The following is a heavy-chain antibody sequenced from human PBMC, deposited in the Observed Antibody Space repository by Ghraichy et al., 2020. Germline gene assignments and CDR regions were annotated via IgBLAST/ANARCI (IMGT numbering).Heavy chain of an antibody. J-gene: IGHJ2*01. CDR1: GSTFRTYF. CDR3: AKSRDFYNAGSSHGPYWYFDV. CDR2: ISYDGSNR. D-gene: IGHD3-10*01. Sequence: GGSLRLSCAASGSTFRTYFMHCVRQAPGKGLEWVAVISYDGSNRHYGDAMTGRVTISRDNSNNTLYLQMNSLRTEDTAGYYCAKSRDFYNAGSSHGPYWYFDVGGRGTVVTVSS. V-gene: IGHV3-30*18.